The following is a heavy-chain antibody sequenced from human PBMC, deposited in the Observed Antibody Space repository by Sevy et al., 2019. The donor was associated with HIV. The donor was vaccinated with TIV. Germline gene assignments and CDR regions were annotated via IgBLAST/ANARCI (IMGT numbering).Heavy chain of an antibody. J-gene: IGHJ4*02. D-gene: IGHD5-18*01. V-gene: IGHV4-34*01. CDR1: GGSFSGYY. CDR3: ARPGGYSYGLSY. CDR2: INHSGST. Sequence: SETLSLTCAVYGGSFSGYYWSWIRQPPGKGLEWIGEINHSGSTNYNPSLKSRVTISVDTSKNQFSLKLSSVTAADTAVYYRARPGGYSYGLSYWGQGTLVTVSS.